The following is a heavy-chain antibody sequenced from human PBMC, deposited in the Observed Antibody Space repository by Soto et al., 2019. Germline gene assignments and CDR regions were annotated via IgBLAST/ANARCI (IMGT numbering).Heavy chain of an antibody. CDR2: IYYGGST. CDR1: GASTGSGGYY. J-gene: IGHJ4*01. D-gene: IGHD3-22*01. Sequence: SETLSLTCTVSGASTGSGGYYWSWIRPHPGKGLEWIEYIYYGGSTYYNPSLKSRAPISGDTSKNQFSLKLSSVTAADTAVYYCARGGYYYENSGQNAYDYWGQGILVTVSS. V-gene: IGHV4-31*03. CDR3: ARGGYYYENSGQNAYDY.